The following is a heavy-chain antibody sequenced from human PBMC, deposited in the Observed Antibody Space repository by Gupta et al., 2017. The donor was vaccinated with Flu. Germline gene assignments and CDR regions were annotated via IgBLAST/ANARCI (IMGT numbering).Heavy chain of an antibody. Sequence: EVLLVESGGGLVQPGGSLRLSCAASGFMFSSHWMHWVRQAPGKGLVWVSCINSDGSGTSYADSVKGRFTISRDNARNTLYLQMNSLRAEDTAVYYCARGRTVAVAANVLGYWGQGVLVTVSS. CDR1: GFMFSSHW. D-gene: IGHD6-19*01. CDR2: INSDGSGT. V-gene: IGHV3-74*01. J-gene: IGHJ4*02. CDR3: ARGRTVAVAANVLGY.